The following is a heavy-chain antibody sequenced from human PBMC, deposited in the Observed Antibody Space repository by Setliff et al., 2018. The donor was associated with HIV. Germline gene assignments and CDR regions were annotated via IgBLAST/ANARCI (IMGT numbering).Heavy chain of an antibody. CDR3: AREVGHRSGYYRGSFDY. Sequence: PSETLSLTCIVSGGSISSGTYYWGWICQPPGKGLEYIGSAFYSDNTYYKPSLKNRVTISVDTSKNQFSLKLTSVTAADTAVYYCAREVGHRSGYYRGSFDYWGQGTLVTSPQ. V-gene: IGHV4-39*07. D-gene: IGHD6-19*01. J-gene: IGHJ4*02. CDR2: AFYSDNT. CDR1: GGSISSGTYY.